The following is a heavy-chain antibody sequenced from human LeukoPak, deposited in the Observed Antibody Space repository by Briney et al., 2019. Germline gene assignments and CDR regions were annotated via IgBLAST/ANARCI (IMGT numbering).Heavy chain of an antibody. D-gene: IGHD2-2*01. CDR2: ISCDGSNK. Sequence: PGRSLRLSCAASGFTFSSYAMHWVRQAPGKGLEWVAVISCDGSNKYYADSVKGRFTISRDNSKNTLYLQMNSLRAEDTAVYYCARELVGFYYYYGMDVWGQGTTVTVSS. J-gene: IGHJ6*02. CDR1: GFTFSSYA. CDR3: ARELVGFYYYYGMDV. V-gene: IGHV3-30-3*01.